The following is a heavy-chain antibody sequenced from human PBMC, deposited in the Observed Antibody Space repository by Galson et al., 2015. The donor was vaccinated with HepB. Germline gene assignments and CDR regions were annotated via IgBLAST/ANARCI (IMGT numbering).Heavy chain of an antibody. CDR1: GYTFPRSG. D-gene: IGHD3-3*01. J-gene: IGHJ5*02. Sequence: SVKVSCKASGYTFPRSGISWVRQAPRQGLEWMGWISAYNGNTNYAQKLQGRVTMTTDTSTSTAYMELRSLRSDDTAVYYCARVPPEYDFWSGYNWFDPWGQGTLVTVSS. V-gene: IGHV1-18*04. CDR2: ISAYNGNT. CDR3: ARVPPEYDFWSGYNWFDP.